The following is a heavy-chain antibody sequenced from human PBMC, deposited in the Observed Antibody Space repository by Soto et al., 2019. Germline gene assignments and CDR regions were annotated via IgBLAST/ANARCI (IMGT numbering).Heavy chain of an antibody. J-gene: IGHJ4*02. Sequence: SGGSLRLSCAVSGFSFSSYAMHWVRQAPGKGLEWVAVISYDGSDNYYADSVKGRFTISRDNSKNTLYLQMNSLRAEDTAVYYCARDGTMTAAAGFDYWGQGTLVTVSS. CDR3: ARDGTMTAAAGFDY. D-gene: IGHD6-13*01. CDR1: GFSFSSYA. V-gene: IGHV3-30-3*01. CDR2: ISYDGSDN.